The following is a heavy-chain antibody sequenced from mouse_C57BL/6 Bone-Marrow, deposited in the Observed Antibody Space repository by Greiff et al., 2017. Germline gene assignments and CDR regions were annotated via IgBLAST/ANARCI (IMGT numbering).Heavy chain of an antibody. V-gene: IGHV5-4*01. Sequence: EVMLVESGGGLVKPGGSLKLSCAASGFTFSSYAMSWVRQTPEKRLEWVATISDGGSYTYYTDNVKGRFTISRENAKNNLYLQMSHLKSADTAMSYYAREKECAGTWFAYWGQGTLVTVSA. D-gene: IGHD4-1*01. CDR2: ISDGGSYT. CDR1: GFTFSSYA. CDR3: AREKECAGTWFAY. J-gene: IGHJ3*01.